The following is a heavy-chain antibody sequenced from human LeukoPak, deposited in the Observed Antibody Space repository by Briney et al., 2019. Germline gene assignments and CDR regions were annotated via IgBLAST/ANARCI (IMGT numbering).Heavy chain of an antibody. CDR2: IWYDGSNK. CDR3: AKDVSYYYMDV. V-gene: IGHV3-33*06. CDR1: GFTFSSYG. D-gene: IGHD2-8*01. Sequence: PGRSLRLSCAASGFTFSSYGMHWVRQAPGKGLEWVAVIWYDGSNKYYADSVKGRFTISRDNSKNTLYLQMNSLRAEDTAVYYCAKDVSYYYMDVWGKGTTVTVSS. J-gene: IGHJ6*03.